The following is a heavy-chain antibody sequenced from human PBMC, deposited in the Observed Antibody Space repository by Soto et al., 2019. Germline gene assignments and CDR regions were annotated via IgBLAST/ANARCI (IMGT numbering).Heavy chain of an antibody. D-gene: IGHD2-15*01. CDR3: ARKTGEYCSGGSCYMFDP. CDR2: IIPIFGTA. Sequence: ASVKVSCKASGGTFSSYAISWVRQAPGHGLEWMGGIIPIFGTANYAQKFQGRVTITADESTSTAYMELSSLRSEDTAVYYCARKTGEYCSGGSCYMFDPWGQGTLVTVSS. V-gene: IGHV1-69*13. CDR1: GGTFSSYA. J-gene: IGHJ5*02.